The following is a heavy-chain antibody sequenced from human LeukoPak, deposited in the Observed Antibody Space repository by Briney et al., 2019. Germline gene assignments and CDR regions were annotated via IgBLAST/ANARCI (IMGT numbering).Heavy chain of an antibody. CDR2: INPNSGGI. Sequence: ASVKVSCKASGYTFTGYYMHWVRQAPGQGLEWMGWINPNSGGINYAQQFQGRVTMTRDTSISTAYMELSRLRSDDTAVYYCATLNPTYAPFDYWGQGTLVTVSS. J-gene: IGHJ4*02. V-gene: IGHV1-2*02. CDR3: ATLNPTYAPFDY. D-gene: IGHD4-17*01. CDR1: GYTFTGYY.